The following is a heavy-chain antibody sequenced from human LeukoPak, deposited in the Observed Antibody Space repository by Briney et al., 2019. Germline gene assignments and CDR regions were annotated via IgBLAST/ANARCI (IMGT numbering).Heavy chain of an antibody. Sequence: SETLSLTCTVSGGSISSGGYYWSWIRQPPGKGLEWIGYIYYSGSTYYNPSLKSRVTISVDTSKNQFSLKLSSVTAADTAVYYCARVHYYGSGNWFDPWGQGTLVTVSS. CDR3: ARVHYYGSGNWFDP. V-gene: IGHV4-30-4*01. D-gene: IGHD3-10*01. CDR1: GGSISSGGYY. J-gene: IGHJ5*02. CDR2: IYYSGST.